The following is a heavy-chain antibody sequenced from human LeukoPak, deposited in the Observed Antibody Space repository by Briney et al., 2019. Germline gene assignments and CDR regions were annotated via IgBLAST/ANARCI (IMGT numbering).Heavy chain of an antibody. CDR1: GYTFTGYY. CDR2: INPNSGGT. Sequence: ASVKVSCKASGYTFTGYYMHWVRQAPGQGLEWMGWINPNSGGTNYAQKFQGRVTMTRDTSISTAYMELSRLRSDDTAVYYCARGREPNYYDSSGYYGYWGQGTLVTVSS. CDR3: ARGREPNYYDSSGYYGY. D-gene: IGHD3-22*01. J-gene: IGHJ4*02. V-gene: IGHV1-2*02.